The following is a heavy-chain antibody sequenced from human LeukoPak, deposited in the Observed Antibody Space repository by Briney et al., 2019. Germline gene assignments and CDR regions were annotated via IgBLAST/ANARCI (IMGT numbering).Heavy chain of an antibody. D-gene: IGHD3-10*01. CDR2: IIPVFSKA. J-gene: IGHJ6*02. CDR1: GGIFSSYS. V-gene: IGHV1-69*06. CDR3: ASCRFGDDYYYGMDV. Sequence: SVKVSCKVSGGIFSSYSISWVRQAPGQGLEWMGGIIPVFSKANYAQKFQGRVTITADKSTSTAYMELSSLRSEDTAVYYCASCRFGDDYYYGMDVWGQGTTVTVSS.